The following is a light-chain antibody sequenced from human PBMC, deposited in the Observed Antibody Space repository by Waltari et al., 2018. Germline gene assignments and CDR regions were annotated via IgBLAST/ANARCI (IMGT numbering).Light chain of an antibody. CDR3: SSYTGGSTLLV. CDR2: EGT. J-gene: IGLJ2*01. V-gene: IGLV2-14*01. Sequence: QSALTQPASVSGSPGQSITISCTGTTSDIGNHDYVSWYQQHPGKAPKLLIYEGTNRPAGVSTRFSGSKSRRTASLTISGLQADDEAHYYCSSYTGGSTLLVFGGGTDLTVL. CDR1: TSDIGNHDY.